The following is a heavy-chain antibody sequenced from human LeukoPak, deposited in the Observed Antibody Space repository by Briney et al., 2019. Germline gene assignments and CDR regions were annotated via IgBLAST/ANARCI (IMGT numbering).Heavy chain of an antibody. V-gene: IGHV3-7*03. CDR1: GFAFSSYW. Sequence: GGSLRLSCAASGFAFSSYWMNWARQAPGKGLEWVASINHNGNVNYYVDSVRGRFTISRDNAKNSLYLQMSNLRAEDTAVYFCARGGGLDVWGQGATVTVSS. J-gene: IGHJ6*02. CDR3: ARGGGLDV. D-gene: IGHD3-16*01. CDR2: INHNGNVN.